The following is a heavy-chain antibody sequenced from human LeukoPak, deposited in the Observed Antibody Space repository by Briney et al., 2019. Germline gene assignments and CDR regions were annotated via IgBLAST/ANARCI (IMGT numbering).Heavy chain of an antibody. CDR3: ARGGNPGPTGDYFDY. V-gene: IGHV4-34*01. D-gene: IGHD1-14*01. Sequence: SETLSLTCIVSGGSINSYHWSWIRQPPGKGLEWIGEINHSGSTNYNPSLKSRVTIPVDTSKNQFSLKLSSVTAADTAVYYCARGGNPGPTGDYFDYWGQGTLVTVSS. CDR1: GGSINSYH. J-gene: IGHJ4*02. CDR2: INHSGST.